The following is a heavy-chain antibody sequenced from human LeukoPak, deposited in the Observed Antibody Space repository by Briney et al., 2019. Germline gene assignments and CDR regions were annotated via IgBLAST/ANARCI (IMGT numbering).Heavy chain of an antibody. CDR2: IRSKAYGGTT. CDR3: TRDEPQYYYDSSGYYSYFDY. Sequence: GGSLRLSCTASGFTFGDYAMSWFRQAPGKGLEWVGFIRSKAYGGTTEYAASVKGRFTISRDGSKSIAYLQMNSLKTKDTAVYYCTRDEPQYYYDSSGYYSYFDYWGQGTLVTVSS. CDR1: GFTFGDYA. D-gene: IGHD3-22*01. J-gene: IGHJ4*02. V-gene: IGHV3-49*01.